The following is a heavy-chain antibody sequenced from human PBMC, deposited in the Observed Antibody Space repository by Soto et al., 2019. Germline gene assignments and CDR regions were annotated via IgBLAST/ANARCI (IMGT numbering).Heavy chain of an antibody. CDR2: IMPIFAAP. Sequence: QVQLMQSGAEVKKPGSSVKVSCKASGGTISTNVISWVRQAPGQGLEWMGEIMPIFAAPNNAQKFQGRLTITADTSTTRVYMELSSLTSEDTAVYFCATGARYCSGGSCYPDDWGQGTLVIVSS. CDR3: ATGARYCSGGSCYPDD. V-gene: IGHV1-69*06. J-gene: IGHJ4*02. D-gene: IGHD2-15*01. CDR1: GGTISTNV.